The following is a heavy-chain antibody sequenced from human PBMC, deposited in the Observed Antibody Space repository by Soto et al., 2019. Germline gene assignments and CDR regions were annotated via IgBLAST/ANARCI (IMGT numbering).Heavy chain of an antibody. CDR3: ARDRETTVTTLAL. Sequence: QVQLVESGGGVVQPGRSLRLSCAASGFTFSSYGMHWVRQAPGKGLEWVAVIWYDGSNKYYADSVKGRFTISRDNSKNTLYLQMISLRAEDTAVYYCARDRETTVTTLALWGQGTLVTVSS. J-gene: IGHJ4*02. D-gene: IGHD4-17*01. CDR1: GFTFSSYG. V-gene: IGHV3-33*01. CDR2: IWYDGSNK.